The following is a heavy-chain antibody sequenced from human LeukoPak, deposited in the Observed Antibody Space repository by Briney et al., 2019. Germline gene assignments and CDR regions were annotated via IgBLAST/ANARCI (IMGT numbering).Heavy chain of an antibody. V-gene: IGHV1-18*01. CDR1: GYTFTSYG. D-gene: IGHD6-19*01. J-gene: IGHJ3*02. Sequence: ASVKVSCKASGYTFTSYGISWVRQAPGQGLEWMGWISAYNGNTNYAQKLQGRVTMTTDTSTSTAYMELSSLRSEDTAVYYCARVQWLVDAFDIWGQGTMVTVSS. CDR3: ARVQWLVDAFDI. CDR2: ISAYNGNT.